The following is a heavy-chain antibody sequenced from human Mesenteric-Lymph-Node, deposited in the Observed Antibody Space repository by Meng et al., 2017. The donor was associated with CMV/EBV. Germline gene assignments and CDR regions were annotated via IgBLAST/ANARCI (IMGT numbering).Heavy chain of an antibody. CDR3: AKTGYHYGSGLTDWFDP. Sequence: GGSLRLSCAASGFTFSSYSMNWVRQAPGKGLEWVSSISSSSSYIYYAGSVKGRFTISRDNAKSSLYLQMNSLRAEDTAAYYCAKTGYHYGSGLTDWFDPWGQGTLVTVSS. CDR2: ISSSSSYI. CDR1: GFTFSSYS. D-gene: IGHD3-10*01. V-gene: IGHV3-21*04. J-gene: IGHJ5*02.